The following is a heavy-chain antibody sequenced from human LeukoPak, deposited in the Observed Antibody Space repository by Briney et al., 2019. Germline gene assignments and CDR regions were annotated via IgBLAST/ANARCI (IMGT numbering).Heavy chain of an antibody. CDR1: GGSFSGYY. J-gene: IGHJ3*02. D-gene: IGHD1-7*01. V-gene: IGHV4-34*01. CDR3: ARELDAFDI. Sequence: SETLSLTCAVYGGSFSGYYWSWIRQPPGKGLEWIGEINHSGSTNYNPSLKSRVTISVDTSKNQFSLKLSSVTAADTAVYYCARELDAFDIWGQGTMVTVSS. CDR2: INHSGST.